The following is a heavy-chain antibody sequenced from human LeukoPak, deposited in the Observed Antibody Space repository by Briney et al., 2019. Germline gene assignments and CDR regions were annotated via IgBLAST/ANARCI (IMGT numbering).Heavy chain of an antibody. CDR3: ARVLRYCSGGNCYSGGLGYMDV. CDR2: ITNSGGTI. V-gene: IGHV3-48*03. D-gene: IGHD2-15*01. CDR1: GFNLRSYE. Sequence: GGSLRLSCAASGFNLRSYEMNWVRQAPGKGLEWISYITNSGGTIHYADSVKGRFTISRDNAKNSLFLQMNSLRAEDTAVYYCARVLRYCSGGNCYSGGLGYMDVWGKGTTVTISS. J-gene: IGHJ6*03.